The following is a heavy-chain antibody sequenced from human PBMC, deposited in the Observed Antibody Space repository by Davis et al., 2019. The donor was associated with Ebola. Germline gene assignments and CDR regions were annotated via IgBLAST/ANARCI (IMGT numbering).Heavy chain of an antibody. V-gene: IGHV4-34*01. J-gene: IGHJ6*04. CDR3: ARDLPDSSRTIRDDYYYGMDV. CDR1: GASFIGYY. Sequence: MPSDTLSLTVDVQGASFIGYYWSWFRQPPGKGLEWFGEINHSGSTNYNPSLKSRATISVDTSKNQFSLKQSFLTAADTAVYYCARDLPDSSRTIRDDYYYGMDVWGKGTTVTVSS. D-gene: IGHD6-13*01. CDR2: INHSGST.